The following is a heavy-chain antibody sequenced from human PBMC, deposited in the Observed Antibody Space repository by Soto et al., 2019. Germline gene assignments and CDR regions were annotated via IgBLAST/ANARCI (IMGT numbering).Heavy chain of an antibody. D-gene: IGHD3-16*01. Sequence: LSLTCTVSGGSISSGGYYWSWIRQHPGKGLEWIGYIYYSGSTYYNPSLKSRVTISVDTSKNQFSLKLSSVTAADTAVYYCARASTGGEYYFDYWGQGTLVTVSS. V-gene: IGHV4-31*03. CDR3: ARASTGGEYYFDY. J-gene: IGHJ4*02. CDR2: IYYSGST. CDR1: GGSISSGGYY.